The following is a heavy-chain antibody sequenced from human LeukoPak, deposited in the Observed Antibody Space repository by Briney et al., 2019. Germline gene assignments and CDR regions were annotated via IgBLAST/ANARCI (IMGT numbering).Heavy chain of an antibody. CDR3: ARGAAGGSGGIDY. J-gene: IGHJ4*02. Sequence: PGGSLRLSCAGSGFTVSSNYMSWVRQAPGKGLEWVSIIYSGADTYYADSVKGRFTVSRDNSKNTVYLQMNSLRAEDTAGYYCARGAAGGSGGIDYWGQGTLVTVSS. CDR2: IYSGADT. CDR1: GFTVSSNY. V-gene: IGHV3-53*01. D-gene: IGHD6-13*01.